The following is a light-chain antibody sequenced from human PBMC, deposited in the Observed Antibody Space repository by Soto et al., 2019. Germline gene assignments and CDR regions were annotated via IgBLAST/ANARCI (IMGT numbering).Light chain of an antibody. CDR1: QSISRW. V-gene: IGKV1-5*03. CDR2: KAS. J-gene: IGKJ2*01. Sequence: DIQMTQSPSTLSASVGDRVTITCRASQSISRWLAWYHQKPGKAPKLLFYKASSLESGVPSRFSGSGSGTEFTLTISSLQPDDFATYYCQQYNSYSPYTFGQGTKLEIK. CDR3: QQYNSYSPYT.